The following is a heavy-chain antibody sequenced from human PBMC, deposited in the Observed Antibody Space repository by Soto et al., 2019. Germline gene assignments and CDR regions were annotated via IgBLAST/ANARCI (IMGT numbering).Heavy chain of an antibody. Sequence: SEALSLTCTVSGGSVSSGSYYWSWIRQPPGKGLEWIGYIYYSGSTNYNPPLKSRVTISVDTSKNQFSLKLSSVTAADTAVYYCARVEYYYDSSGYYAYPPDAFDIWGQGTMVT. D-gene: IGHD3-22*01. V-gene: IGHV4-61*01. J-gene: IGHJ3*02. CDR2: IYYSGST. CDR3: ARVEYYYDSSGYYAYPPDAFDI. CDR1: GGSVSSGSYY.